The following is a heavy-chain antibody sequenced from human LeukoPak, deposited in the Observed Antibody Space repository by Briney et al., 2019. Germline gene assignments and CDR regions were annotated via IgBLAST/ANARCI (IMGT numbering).Heavy chain of an antibody. CDR2: ICYSGST. CDR3: ARNRYSYRSGNYGVPNWFDP. CDR1: GGSISSSSYY. Sequence: PSETLSLTCTVSGGSISSSSYYWGWIRQPPGKGLEWIGSICYSGSTYYNPSLKSRVTISVDTSKNQFSLKLSSVTAADTAVYYCARNRYSYRSGNYGVPNWFDPWGQGTLVTVSS. V-gene: IGHV4-39*01. D-gene: IGHD3-10*01. J-gene: IGHJ5*02.